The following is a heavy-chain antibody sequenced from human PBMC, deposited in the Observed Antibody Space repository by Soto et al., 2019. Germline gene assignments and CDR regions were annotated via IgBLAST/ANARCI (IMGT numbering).Heavy chain of an antibody. V-gene: IGHV4-61*01. J-gene: IGHJ4*02. D-gene: IGHD3-10*01. CDR3: ARESYYGSGSCFDY. Sequence: SETLSLTCTFSGDSITSNSYFWAWIRQPPGKGLEWIGYIYYSGSTNYNPSLKSRVTISVDTSKNQFSLKLSSVTAADTAVYYCARESYYGSGSCFDYWGQGTLVTVSS. CDR2: IYYSGST. CDR1: GDSITSNSYF.